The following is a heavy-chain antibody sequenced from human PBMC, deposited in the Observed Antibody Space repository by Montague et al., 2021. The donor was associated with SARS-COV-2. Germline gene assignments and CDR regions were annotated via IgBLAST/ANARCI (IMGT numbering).Heavy chain of an antibody. J-gene: IGHJ4*02. V-gene: IGHV3-64*01. Sequence: SLRLSCAAPGFTFSSYAMHWVRQAPGKGLEYVSAISSNGGSTYYANSVKGRFTISRDNSKNTLYLQMGSLRAEDMAVYYCARDVGGYVDYWGQGTLVTVSS. CDR3: ARDVGGYVDY. CDR1: GFTFSSYA. CDR2: ISSNGGST. D-gene: IGHD3-22*01.